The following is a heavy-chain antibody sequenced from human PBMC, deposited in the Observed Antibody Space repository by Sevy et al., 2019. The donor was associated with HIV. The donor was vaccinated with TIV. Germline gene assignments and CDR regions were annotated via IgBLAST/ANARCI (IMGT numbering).Heavy chain of an antibody. CDR3: TIAPPPYYYDSSGYYYVEYFQH. J-gene: IGHJ1*01. V-gene: IGHV3-15*01. Sequence: GGSLRLSCAASGFTFSNAWMSWVRQAPGKGLEWVGRIKSKTDGGTTDYAAPVKGRFTISRDDSKNTLYLQMNSLKTEDTAVYYCTIAPPPYYYDSSGYYYVEYFQHRGQGTLVTVSS. CDR2: IKSKTDGGTT. D-gene: IGHD3-22*01. CDR1: GFTFSNAW.